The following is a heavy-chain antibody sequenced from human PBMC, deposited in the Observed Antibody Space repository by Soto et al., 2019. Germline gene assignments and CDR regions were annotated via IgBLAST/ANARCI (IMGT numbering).Heavy chain of an antibody. Sequence: GVLRLSCAASGFTFSSYAMSWVRQAPGKGLEWVSAISGSGGSTYYADSVKGRFTISRDNSKNTLYLQMNSLRAEDTAVYYCAKDYYDYYDSSGYYYGFDPWGQGTLVTVSS. D-gene: IGHD3-22*01. CDR2: ISGSGGST. J-gene: IGHJ5*02. V-gene: IGHV3-23*01. CDR1: GFTFSSYA. CDR3: AKDYYDYYDSSGYYYGFDP.